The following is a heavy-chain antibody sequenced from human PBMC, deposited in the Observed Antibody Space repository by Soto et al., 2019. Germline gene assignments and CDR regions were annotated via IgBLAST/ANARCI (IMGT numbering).Heavy chain of an antibody. J-gene: IGHJ4*02. CDR2: ISGSGGST. CDR3: AKDPPGYYDSSGYYPYFDY. Sequence: PGGSLRLSCAASGFTFSSYAMSWVRQAPGKGLEWVSAISGSGGSTYYADSVKGRFTISRDNSKNTLYLQMNSLRAEDTAVYYCAKDPPGYYDSSGYYPYFDYWGQGTLVTVS. D-gene: IGHD3-22*01. V-gene: IGHV3-23*01. CDR1: GFTFSSYA.